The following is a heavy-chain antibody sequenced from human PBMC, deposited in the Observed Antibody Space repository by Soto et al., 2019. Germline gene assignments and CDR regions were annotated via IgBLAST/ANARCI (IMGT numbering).Heavy chain of an antibody. CDR1: GFTFSSYA. V-gene: IGHV3-23*01. J-gene: IGHJ4*02. CDR2: ISGSGGST. D-gene: IGHD1-26*01. CDR3: ASGSYYEYYFDY. Sequence: EVQLLESGGGLVQPGGSLRLSCAASGFTFSSYAMRWVRQAPGKGLEWVSAISGSGGSTYYADSVKGRFTISRDNSKNTLNRQMNSRRAEDTAVYECASGSYYEYYFDYWGQGTLGTVSS.